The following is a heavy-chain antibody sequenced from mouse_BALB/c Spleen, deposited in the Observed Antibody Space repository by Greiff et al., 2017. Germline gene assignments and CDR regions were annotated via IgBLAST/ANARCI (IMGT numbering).Heavy chain of an antibody. CDR1: GFTFSSFG. CDR2: ISSGSSTI. CDR3: ARSFDY. V-gene: IGHV5-17*02. Sequence: EVNLVESGGGLVQPGGSRKLSCAASGFTFSSFGMHWVRQAPEKGLEWVAYISSGSSTIYYADTVKGRFTISRDNPKNTLFLQMTSLRSEDTAMYYCARSFDYWGQGTTRTVSS. J-gene: IGHJ2*01.